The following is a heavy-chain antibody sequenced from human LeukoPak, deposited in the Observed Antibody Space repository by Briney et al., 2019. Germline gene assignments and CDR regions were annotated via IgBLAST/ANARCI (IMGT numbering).Heavy chain of an antibody. CDR3: ARRGKLGLDY. D-gene: IGHD7-27*01. Sequence: SETLSLTCTVSGGSISSYYWSWIRQPPGKGLEWIGYIYYSGSTNYNPSLKSRVTISVDTSKNQFSLKLSSVTAADTAVYYCARRGKLGLDYWGQGTLVTVSS. J-gene: IGHJ4*02. CDR1: GGSISSYY. CDR2: IYYSGST. V-gene: IGHV4-59*08.